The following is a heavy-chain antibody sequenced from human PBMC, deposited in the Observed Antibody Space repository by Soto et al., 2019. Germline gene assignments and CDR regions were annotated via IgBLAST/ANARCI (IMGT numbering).Heavy chain of an antibody. D-gene: IGHD3-10*01. CDR2: ISGSGGTT. CDR1: GFIFDTYA. CDR3: ATGRGRFKYGVQKTFDS. Sequence: GGSLRLSCVASGFIFDTYAMSWVRQAPGKGLEWVSAISGSGGTTYYADSVKGRLTISRDNSKNILYLQLNSLRVEDTAVYYCATGRGRFKYGVQKTFDSWGQGTLVTVSS. V-gene: IGHV3-23*01. J-gene: IGHJ4*02.